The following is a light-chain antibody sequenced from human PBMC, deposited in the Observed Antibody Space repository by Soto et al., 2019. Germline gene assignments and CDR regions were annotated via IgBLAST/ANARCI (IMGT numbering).Light chain of an antibody. CDR3: QQCGGSPLFS. CDR2: TTS. Sequence: EIVLTQSPGTLSLSPGERATLTCTASQSVTSSCLAWYQRKPGQAPRLLIHTTSIRATDIPDRFSGSGSGTDFTLTISRLEPEDLAVYYCQQCGGSPLFSFGPGTKVDIK. V-gene: IGKV3-20*01. CDR1: QSVTSSC. J-gene: IGKJ3*01.